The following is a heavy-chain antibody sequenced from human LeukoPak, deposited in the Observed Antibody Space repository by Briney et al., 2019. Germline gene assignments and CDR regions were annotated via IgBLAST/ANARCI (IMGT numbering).Heavy chain of an antibody. CDR2: IYYSGTT. CDR1: GGSFSSYY. V-gene: IGHV4-59*12. J-gene: IGHJ4*02. Sequence: ETLSLTCAVYGGSFSSYYWNWIRQPPGKGLEWIGYIYYSGTTNYNPSLKSRVSMSVDTSKNQFSLKLSSVTAADTAVYYCARDTYYYDSSGYWADYWGQGTLVTVSS. CDR3: ARDTYYYDSSGYWADY. D-gene: IGHD3-22*01.